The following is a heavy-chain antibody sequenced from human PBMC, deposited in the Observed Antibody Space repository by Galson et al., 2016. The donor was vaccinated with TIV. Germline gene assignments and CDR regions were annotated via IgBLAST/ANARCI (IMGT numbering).Heavy chain of an antibody. V-gene: IGHV1-69*02. J-gene: IGHJ5*02. CDR1: GGTFSRHT. D-gene: IGHD3-10*01. CDR3: ATAPSGSYYNGWFDP. Sequence: SVKVSCKASGGTFSRHTVSWVRQAPGQGLEWVGRIIPLLGIASFAQKFQGRVSITADTSTSTAYMELSSLSSEDTAVYYCATAPSGSYYNGWFDPWCQGTLVTVSS. CDR2: IIPLLGIA.